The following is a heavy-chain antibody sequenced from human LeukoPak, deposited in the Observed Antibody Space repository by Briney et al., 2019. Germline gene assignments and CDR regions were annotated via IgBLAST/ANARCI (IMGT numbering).Heavy chain of an antibody. CDR3: ARTTIAARRSHDY. CDR1: GGTFSSYA. V-gene: IGHV1-69*01. J-gene: IGHJ4*02. D-gene: IGHD6-6*01. CDR2: IIPIFGTA. Sequence: SVKVSCKASGGTFSSYAISWVRQAPGQGLEWMGGIIPIFGTANYAQKFQGRVTITADESTSTAYMELSSLRSEDTAVYYCARTTIAARRSHDYWGQGTLVTVSS.